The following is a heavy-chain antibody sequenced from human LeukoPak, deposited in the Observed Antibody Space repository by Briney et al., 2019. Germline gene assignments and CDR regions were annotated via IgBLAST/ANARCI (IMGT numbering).Heavy chain of an antibody. CDR2: IYYSGST. D-gene: IGHD4-17*01. J-gene: IGHJ2*01. CDR1: GGSISSYY. Sequence: SETLSLTCTVSGGSISSYYWSWIRQPPGKGLEWIGYIYYSGSTNYNPSLKSRVTISVDTSKNQFSLKLSSVTAADTAVYYCAGTMTTAYWYFDLWGRGTLVTVSS. V-gene: IGHV4-59*01. CDR3: AGTMTTAYWYFDL.